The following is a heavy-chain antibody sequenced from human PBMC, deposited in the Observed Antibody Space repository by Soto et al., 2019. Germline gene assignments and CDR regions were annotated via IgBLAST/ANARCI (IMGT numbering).Heavy chain of an antibody. CDR1: GFTFRSYT. CDR3: ASLVAAPSSFSCYYYGMDV. J-gene: IGHJ6*02. CDR2: ISSSSSDI. V-gene: IGHV3-21*01. D-gene: IGHD2-15*01. Sequence: KSGGSLRLSCAASGFTFRSYTMDWVRQAPGKGLEWVSSISSSSSDIYYADSVKGRFTVSRDNAKNSLYLQMNSLRAEDTAVYYCASLVAAPSSFSCYYYGMDVWGQGTTVTVSS.